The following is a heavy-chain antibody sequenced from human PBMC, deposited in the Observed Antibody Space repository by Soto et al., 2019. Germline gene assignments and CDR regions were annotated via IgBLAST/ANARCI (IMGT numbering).Heavy chain of an antibody. CDR2: IWYDGSNK. D-gene: IGHD5-12*01. CDR3: ARVTEWLPAPDY. Sequence: QVQLVESGGGVVQPGRSLRLSCAASGFTFSSYGMHWVRQAPGKGLEWVAVIWYDGSNKYYADSVKGRFTISRDNSKNPLYLQMNSLRAEDTAVYYCARVTEWLPAPDYWGQGTLVTVSS. J-gene: IGHJ4*02. CDR1: GFTFSSYG. V-gene: IGHV3-33*01.